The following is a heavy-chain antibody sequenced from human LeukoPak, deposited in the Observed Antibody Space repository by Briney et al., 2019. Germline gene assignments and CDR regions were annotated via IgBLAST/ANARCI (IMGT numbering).Heavy chain of an antibody. CDR2: ITPNSDYT. CDR3: ARSSGWYPVDY. Sequence: GASVKVSCKASGYTFTDYYMHWVRQARGQGLEWMGWITPNSDYTNYAQKFQGRVTMTRDTSINTAYMQLSRLTSDDTAVYFCARSSGWYPVDYWGQGTLVTVSS. V-gene: IGHV1-2*02. D-gene: IGHD6-19*01. CDR1: GYTFTDYY. J-gene: IGHJ4*02.